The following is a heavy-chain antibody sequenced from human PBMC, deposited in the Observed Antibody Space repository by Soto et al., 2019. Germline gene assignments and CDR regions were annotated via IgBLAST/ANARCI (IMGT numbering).Heavy chain of an antibody. J-gene: IGHJ6*03. CDR1: GFTFSSYG. Sequence: QVQLVESGGGVVQPGRSLRLSCAASGFTFSSYGMHWVRQAPGKGLEWVAVISYDGSNKYYADSVKGRFTISRDNSKNTLYLQMNSLRAEDTAVYYCAKVHTPDIVVVPAAKTYYYYYMDVWGKGTTVTVSS. CDR3: AKVHTPDIVVVPAAKTYYYYYMDV. CDR2: ISYDGSNK. D-gene: IGHD2-2*01. V-gene: IGHV3-30*18.